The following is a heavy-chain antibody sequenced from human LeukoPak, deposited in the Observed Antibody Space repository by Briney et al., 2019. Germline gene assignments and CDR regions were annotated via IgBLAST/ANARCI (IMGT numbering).Heavy chain of an antibody. D-gene: IGHD3-3*01. CDR2: INPHTCAA. V-gene: IGHV1-2*02. CDR3: ARGKSGYSP. Sequence: GSSVKVSCKVSGYTFIENYIHWVRQAPGQGLEWMGLINPHTCAANYSQKFQGRVTMTRDTSISTAYMYLTRLRFDDTAAYYCARGKSGYSPWGQGTPVTVSS. CDR1: GYTFIENY. J-gene: IGHJ4*02.